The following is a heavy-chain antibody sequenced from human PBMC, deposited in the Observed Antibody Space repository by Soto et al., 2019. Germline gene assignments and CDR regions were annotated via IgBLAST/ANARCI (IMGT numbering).Heavy chain of an antibody. Sequence: QVQLVESGGGLVKPGGSLRLSCAASGFTFSDYYMSWIRQAPGKGLEWVSYISSSGSTIYYADSVKGRFTISRDNAKNSLYLQMNSLRAEDTAVYYCARDIFRGYCSSTSCYLSAFDIWGQGTMVTVSS. CDR1: GFTFSDYY. CDR3: ARDIFRGYCSSTSCYLSAFDI. V-gene: IGHV3-11*01. J-gene: IGHJ3*02. CDR2: ISSSGSTI. D-gene: IGHD2-2*01.